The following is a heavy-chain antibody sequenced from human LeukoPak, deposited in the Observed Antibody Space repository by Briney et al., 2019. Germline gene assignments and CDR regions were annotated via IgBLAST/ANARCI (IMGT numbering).Heavy chain of an antibody. CDR1: GFTFSNYW. CDR2: INSDGSST. CDR3: AKGGATVIDY. D-gene: IGHD4-17*01. J-gene: IGHJ4*02. V-gene: IGHV3-74*01. Sequence: QPGGSLRLSCAASGFTFSNYWMHWVRQAPGKGLVWVSRINSDGSSTTSADSVKGRFTISRDNAKNTLYLQMNSLGAEDTAVYYCAKGGATVIDYRGQGTLSPSPQ.